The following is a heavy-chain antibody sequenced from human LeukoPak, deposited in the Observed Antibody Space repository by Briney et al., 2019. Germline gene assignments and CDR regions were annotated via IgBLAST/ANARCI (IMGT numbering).Heavy chain of an antibody. Sequence: ASVKVSCKASGYTFTSYDINWVRQATGQGLEWMGWMNPNSGNTGYAQKFQGRVTMTRNTSISTAYMELSSLRSEDTAVYYCARFLGCDILTGYYRIGYYYGMDVWGQGITVTVSS. J-gene: IGHJ6*02. CDR2: MNPNSGNT. D-gene: IGHD3-9*01. CDR1: GYTFTSYD. CDR3: ARFLGCDILTGYYRIGYYYGMDV. V-gene: IGHV1-8*01.